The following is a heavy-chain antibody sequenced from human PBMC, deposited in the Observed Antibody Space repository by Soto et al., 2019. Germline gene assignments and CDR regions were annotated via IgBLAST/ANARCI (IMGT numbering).Heavy chain of an antibody. V-gene: IGHV3-30*18. CDR2: ISYDGSNK. CDR3: AKDWLESTSSIYYYYGMDV. Sequence: GGSLRLSCAASGFTFSSYGMHWVRQAPGKGLEWVAVISYDGSNKYYADSVKGRFTISRDNSKNTLYLQMNSLRAEDTAVYYCAKDWLESTSSIYYYYGMDVWGQGTTVTVSS. J-gene: IGHJ6*02. D-gene: IGHD2-2*01. CDR1: GFTFSSYG.